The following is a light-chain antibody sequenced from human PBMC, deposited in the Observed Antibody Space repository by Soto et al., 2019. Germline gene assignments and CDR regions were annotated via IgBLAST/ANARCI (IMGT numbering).Light chain of an antibody. Sequence: DTQMTQSPSTLSASVGDRVIITCRASQSISSWLAWYQQKPGKAPKLLIYKASSLESGVPSRFSGSGSGTEFTLTISSLQPDDFATYYCQQYNSYLRTFGQGTKVDIK. CDR1: QSISSW. J-gene: IGKJ1*01. CDR2: KAS. CDR3: QQYNSYLRT. V-gene: IGKV1-5*03.